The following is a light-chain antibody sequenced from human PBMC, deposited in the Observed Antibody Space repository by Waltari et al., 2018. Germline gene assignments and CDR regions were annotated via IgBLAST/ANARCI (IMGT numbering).Light chain of an antibody. CDR3: CSYAGSYTLV. CDR1: SRDVGGYNY. CDR2: AVS. V-gene: IGLV2-11*01. J-gene: IGLJ2*01. Sequence: QSALTQPSSVSGSPGQSVTISRTGTSRDVGGYNYVPCYQQHPGKAPKLMLCAVSNRXXGVPDRFSGSXSGNTASLTISGLQAEDEADYYCCSYAGSYTLVFGGGTKLTVL.